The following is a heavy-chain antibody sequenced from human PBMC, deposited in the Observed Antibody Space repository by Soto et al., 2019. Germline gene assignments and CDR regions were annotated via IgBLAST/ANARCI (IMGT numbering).Heavy chain of an antibody. D-gene: IGHD2-15*01. CDR3: ARDVGYCSGGSCYSGQLWYFDY. CDR2: IKQDGSEK. V-gene: IGHV3-7*01. CDR1: GFTFSSYW. Sequence: GGSLRLSCAASGFTFSSYWMSWVRQAPGKGLEWVANIKQDGSEKYYVDSVKGRFTISRDNAKNSLYLQMNSLRAEDTAVYYCARDVGYCSGGSCYSGQLWYFDYWGQGTLVTVSS. J-gene: IGHJ4*02.